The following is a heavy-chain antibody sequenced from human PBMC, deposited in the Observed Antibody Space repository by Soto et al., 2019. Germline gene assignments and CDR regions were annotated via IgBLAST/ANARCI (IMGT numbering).Heavy chain of an antibody. J-gene: IGHJ3*02. Sequence: QMQLQESGPGLVKPSETLSLTCTVSGGSLSRYYWSWIRQPPGKGLDWIGYIYYSGSSTYNPSLDRRVSISVDTSKDQFSVNLSSVPAADTAVYYCAGRFCHFAGVLNSDGFDIRVQGTMVAVSS. CDR1: GGSLSRYY. CDR3: AGRFCHFAGVLNSDGFDI. CDR2: IYYSGSS. V-gene: IGHV4-59*08. D-gene: IGHD3-3*01.